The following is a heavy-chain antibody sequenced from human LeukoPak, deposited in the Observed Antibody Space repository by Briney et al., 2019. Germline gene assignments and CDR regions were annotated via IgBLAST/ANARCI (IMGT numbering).Heavy chain of an antibody. J-gene: IGHJ4*02. CDR1: GFTFSSQN. Sequence: GGSLRLSCAVSGFTFSSQNMNWVRQAPGKGLEWVSFISSSRTYIYYAVSVKGRFTISRDNAKNSLYLQINSLRVEDTAVYYCARSSGWEGGYYFDYWGQGTLVTVSS. CDR2: ISSSRTYI. V-gene: IGHV3-21*01. CDR3: ARSSGWEGGYYFDY. D-gene: IGHD6-19*01.